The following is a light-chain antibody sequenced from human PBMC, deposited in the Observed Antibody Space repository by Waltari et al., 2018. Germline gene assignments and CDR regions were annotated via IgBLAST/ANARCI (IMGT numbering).Light chain of an antibody. Sequence: DIQLTHSPSSLAASVGDRVYLTCRASQVIGGYLNLYHHQPGRAPKLLIYLTTILTTGVPSRFSGGASRTDYTLTITNLQPEDIATYYCQYYDNLPMFTFGPGTKVEIK. J-gene: IGKJ2*01. CDR3: QYYDNLPMFT. CDR1: QVIGGY. CDR2: LTT. V-gene: IGKV1-33*01.